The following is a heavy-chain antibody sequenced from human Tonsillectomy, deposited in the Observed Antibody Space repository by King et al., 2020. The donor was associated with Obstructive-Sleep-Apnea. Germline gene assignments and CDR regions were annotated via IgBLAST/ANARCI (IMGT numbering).Heavy chain of an antibody. CDR2: ISSSSSII. J-gene: IGHJ4*02. V-gene: IGHV3-48*04. CDR1: GFTFRSYS. Sequence: VQLVESGGGLVQPGGSLRLSCAASGFTFRSYSMNGVRQAPGKGLEWVSYISSSSSIIYYADSVQGRLTISRDNAKNSLYLQMNSLRAEDTAVYYCARDGPMVRGVIMGHFDYWGQGTLVTVSS. CDR3: ARDGPMVRGVIMGHFDY. D-gene: IGHD3-10*01.